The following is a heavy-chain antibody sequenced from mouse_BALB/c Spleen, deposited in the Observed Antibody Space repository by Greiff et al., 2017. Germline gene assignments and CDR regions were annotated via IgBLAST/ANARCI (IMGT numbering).Heavy chain of an antibody. CDR3: ARGEWLLPFDY. CDR2: IWAGGST. D-gene: IGHD2-3*01. J-gene: IGHJ2*01. Sequence: QVQLKESGPGLVAPSQSLSITCTVSGFSLTSYGVHWVRQPPGKGLEWLGVIWAGGSTNYNSALMSRLSISKDNSKSQVFLKMNSLQTDDTAMYYCARGEWLLPFDYWGKAPLSQSPQ. CDR1: GFSLTSYG. V-gene: IGHV2-9*02.